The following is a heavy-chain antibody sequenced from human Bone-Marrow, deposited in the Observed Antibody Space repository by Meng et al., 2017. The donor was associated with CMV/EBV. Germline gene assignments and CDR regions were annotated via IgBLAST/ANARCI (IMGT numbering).Heavy chain of an antibody. Sequence: ASVKVSCKASGYTFTSYGISWVRQAPGQGLEWMGWISAYNANTNYAQKLQGRVTMTTDTSTSTAYMDLRSLRSDDTAVYYCARDLSALSRQRLDDWGQGTLVTVSS. CDR3: ARDLSALSRQRLDD. CDR1: GYTFTSYG. D-gene: IGHD1-1*01. V-gene: IGHV1-18*01. CDR2: ISAYNANT. J-gene: IGHJ4*02.